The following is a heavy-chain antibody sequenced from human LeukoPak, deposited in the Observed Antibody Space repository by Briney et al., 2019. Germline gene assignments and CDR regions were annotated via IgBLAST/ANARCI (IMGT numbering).Heavy chain of an antibody. CDR3: ARGSVVLRFLEWLDPRDAFGI. D-gene: IGHD3-3*01. J-gene: IGHJ3*02. CDR2: INHSGST. Sequence: SETLSLTCAVYGVSFSGYYWSWIRQPPGKGLEWIGEINHSGSTNYNPSLKSRVTISVDTSKNQFSLKLSSVTAADTAVYYCARGSVVLRFLEWLDPRDAFGIWGQGTMVTVSS. CDR1: GVSFSGYY. V-gene: IGHV4-34*01.